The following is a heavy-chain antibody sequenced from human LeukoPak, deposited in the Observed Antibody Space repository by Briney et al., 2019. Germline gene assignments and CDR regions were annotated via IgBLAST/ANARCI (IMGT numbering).Heavy chain of an antibody. J-gene: IGHJ4*02. CDR2: IYYSGST. CDR3: ARDRFAHYYDSSGYYYFDY. Sequence: SETLSLTCTVSGGSISSSSYYWGWIRQPPGKGLEWIGSIYYSGSTYYNPSLKSRVTISVDTSKNQFSLKLSSVTAADTAVYYCARDRFAHYYDSSGYYYFDYWGQGTLVTVSS. CDR1: GGSISSSSYY. V-gene: IGHV4-39*07. D-gene: IGHD3-22*01.